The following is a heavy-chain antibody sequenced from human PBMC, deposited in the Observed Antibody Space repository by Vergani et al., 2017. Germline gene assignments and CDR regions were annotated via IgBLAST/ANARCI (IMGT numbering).Heavy chain of an antibody. CDR1: GGTFSSYA. Sequence: QVQLVQSGAEVKKPGSSVKVSCKASGGTFSSYAISWVRQAPGQGLEWMGGIIPIFGTANYAQKFQGRVTITADESTSTAYMELSSLRSEDTAVYYCARAPGDWTQGGYYYYGMDVWGQGTTVTVSS. V-gene: IGHV1-69*01. D-gene: IGHD3/OR15-3a*01. J-gene: IGHJ6*02. CDR3: ARAPGDWTQGGYYYYGMDV. CDR2: IIPIFGTA.